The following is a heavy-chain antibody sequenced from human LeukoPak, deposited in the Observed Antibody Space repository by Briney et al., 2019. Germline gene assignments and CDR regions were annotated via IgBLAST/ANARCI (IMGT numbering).Heavy chain of an antibody. Sequence: SETLSLTCTVPAGSISSYYWSWIRQPPGNGREWIGYIYYSGSTNYNPSHKSRVTISVDTSKNQFSLKLSSVTAADTAVYYCARESNLFGVADGAFDIWGQGTMVTVSS. D-gene: IGHD3-3*01. CDR1: AGSISSYY. CDR3: ARESNLFGVADGAFDI. J-gene: IGHJ3*02. V-gene: IGHV4-59*01. CDR2: IYYSGST.